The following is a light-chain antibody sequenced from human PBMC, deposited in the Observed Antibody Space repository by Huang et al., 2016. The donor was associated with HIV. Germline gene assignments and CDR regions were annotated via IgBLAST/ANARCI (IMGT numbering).Light chain of an antibody. Sequence: DIVMTQSPDSLAVSLGERATINCKSSQSVLYNSNNKNYLTWYQQKPGQPPKLLIYWASTRESGVPDRVSGSGSGTDFTLTISSLQAEDVAVYYCQQYYSTPLTFGGGTKVEI. CDR2: WAS. CDR3: QQYYSTPLT. V-gene: IGKV4-1*01. CDR1: QSVLYNSNNKNY. J-gene: IGKJ4*01.